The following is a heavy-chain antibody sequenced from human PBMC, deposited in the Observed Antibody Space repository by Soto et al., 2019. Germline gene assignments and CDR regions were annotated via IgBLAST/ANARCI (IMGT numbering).Heavy chain of an antibody. Sequence: QVQLQQWGAGLVKPSETLSLSCAVYGQSFSSHPWAWIRQPPGKGLEWIGEISESGSTYYNPSLKSRVTISTDTSKNQFSLKLSSVTAADTAAYFCARGSGIVALPGELEDVNYDFWGQGTLVNVSS. CDR2: ISESGST. CDR3: ARGSGIVALPGELEDVNYDF. J-gene: IGHJ4*02. V-gene: IGHV4-34*01. CDR1: GQSFSSHP. D-gene: IGHD1-1*01.